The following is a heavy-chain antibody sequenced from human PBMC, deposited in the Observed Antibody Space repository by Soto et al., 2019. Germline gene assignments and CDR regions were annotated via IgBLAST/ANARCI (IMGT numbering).Heavy chain of an antibody. CDR2: ISPYSGKT. V-gene: IGHV1-18*01. J-gene: IGHJ1*01. CDR1: GYTFISYA. D-gene: IGHD2-15*01. Sequence: GASVKVSCKASGYTFISYAIAWVRQAPGQGLEWMGWISPYSGKTACAQKFEGRVTMTKDTSTTTVDLELRRLRSDDTAVYYCARCNGGSCNSGHLGYWGQGTLVTVSS. CDR3: ARCNGGSCNSGHLGY.